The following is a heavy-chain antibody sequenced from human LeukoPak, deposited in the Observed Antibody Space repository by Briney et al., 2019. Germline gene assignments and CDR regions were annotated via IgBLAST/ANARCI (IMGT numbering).Heavy chain of an antibody. V-gene: IGHV1-18*01. CDR3: ARDSIFGAPYTDY. CDR2: ISDHNGNP. CDR1: GYIFTTYG. D-gene: IGHD3-10*01. J-gene: IGHJ4*02. Sequence: ASVKVPCRASGYIFTTYGISWVRQAPGQGLEWLGWISDHNGNPDYAEKFQGRVTLTTDPSTSTAYMELTSLRSDDTAVYYCARDSIFGAPYTDYWGQGTLVTVSS.